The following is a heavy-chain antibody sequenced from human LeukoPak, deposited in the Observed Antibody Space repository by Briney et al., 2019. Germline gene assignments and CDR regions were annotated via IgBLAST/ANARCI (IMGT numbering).Heavy chain of an antibody. CDR3: ARDLGYYDFWSGYYEYYFDY. CDR2: ISSSGSTI. V-gene: IGHV3-48*04. Sequence: GGSLRLSCAASGFSFSTYSMNWVRQAPGKGLEWVSYISSSGSTIYYADSVKGRFTISRDNAKNSLYLQMNSLRAEDTAVYYCARDLGYYDFWSGYYEYYFDYWGQGTLVTVSS. D-gene: IGHD3-3*01. CDR1: GFSFSTYS. J-gene: IGHJ4*02.